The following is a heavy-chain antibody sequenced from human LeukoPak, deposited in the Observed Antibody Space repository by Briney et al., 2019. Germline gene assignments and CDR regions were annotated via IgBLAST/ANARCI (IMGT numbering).Heavy chain of an antibody. D-gene: IGHD3-3*01. J-gene: IGHJ4*02. CDR1: GGSFSGYY. CDR2: INHSGST. Sequence: SETLSLTCAVYGGSFSGYYWSWIRQPPGKGLEWIGEINHSGSTNYNPSLKSRVTISVDTSKNQFSLKLSSVTAADTAVYYCARAKRITIFGVVIIPGLDYWGQGALVTVSS. CDR3: ARAKRITIFGVVIIPGLDY. V-gene: IGHV4-34*01.